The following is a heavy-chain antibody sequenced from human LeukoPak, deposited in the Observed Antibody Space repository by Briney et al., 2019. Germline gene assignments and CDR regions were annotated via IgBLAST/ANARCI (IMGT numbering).Heavy chain of an antibody. Sequence: GGSLRLSCAASTFTFSRYAMAWVRQAPGKGLEWVSYISSSSSTIYYADSVTGRFTISRDNAKNSLYLQMNSLRAEDTAVYYCARGRDLFDFWGQGTLVTVSS. J-gene: IGHJ4*02. CDR2: ISSSSSTI. V-gene: IGHV3-48*04. CDR1: TFTFSRYA. CDR3: ARGRDLFDF.